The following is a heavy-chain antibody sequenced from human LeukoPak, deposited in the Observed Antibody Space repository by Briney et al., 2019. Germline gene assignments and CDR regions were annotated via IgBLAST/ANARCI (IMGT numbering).Heavy chain of an antibody. CDR2: IYPGDSDT. Sequence: GESLKISCKGSGYSFTSYWIGWVRQMPGKGLEWMGIIYPGDSDTRYSPSFQGQVTTSADKSISTAYLQWSSLKASDTAMYYCARSLGYCSSTSCYNNWFVPWGQGTLVTVSS. D-gene: IGHD2-2*01. CDR1: GYSFTSYW. V-gene: IGHV5-51*01. CDR3: ARSLGYCSSTSCYNNWFVP. J-gene: IGHJ5*02.